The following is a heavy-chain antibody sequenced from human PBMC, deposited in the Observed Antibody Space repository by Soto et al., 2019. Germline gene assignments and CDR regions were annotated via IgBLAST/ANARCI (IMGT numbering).Heavy chain of an antibody. J-gene: IGHJ4*02. Sequence: VASVKVSCKASGGTFSSYAISWVRQAPGQGLEWMGGIIPIFGTANYAQKFQGRVTITADESTSTAYMELSSLRSEDTAVYYCARAYVVGYSYEQGYWGPGTMGTVS. D-gene: IGHD5-18*01. CDR1: GGTFSSYA. CDR3: ARAYVVGYSYEQGY. CDR2: IIPIFGTA. V-gene: IGHV1-69*13.